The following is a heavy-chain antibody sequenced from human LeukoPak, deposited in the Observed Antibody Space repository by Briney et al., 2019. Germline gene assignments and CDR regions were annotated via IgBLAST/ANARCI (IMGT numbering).Heavy chain of an antibody. CDR3: ARDLGTTGWHTFDY. CDR2: TYYRSKWYN. CDR1: GDSVSSKDGA. J-gene: IGHJ4*02. V-gene: IGHV6-1*01. Sequence: SQTLSLTCVVSGDSVSSKDGAWNWIRQSPSRGLEWLGRTYYRSKWYNDYAESMEGRMTISQDTSKNQYSLHLNSVTPDDTAVYYCARDLGTTGWHTFDYWGQGTLVTVSS. D-gene: IGHD6-19*01.